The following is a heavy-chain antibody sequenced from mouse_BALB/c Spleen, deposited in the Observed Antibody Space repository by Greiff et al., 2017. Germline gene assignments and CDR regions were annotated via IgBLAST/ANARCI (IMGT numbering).Heavy chain of an antibody. CDR2: INPSNGRT. J-gene: IGHJ2*01. V-gene: IGHV1S81*02. CDR3: ARWGNDY. Sequence: VQLQQPGAELVKPGASVKLSCKASGYTFTSYWMHWVKQRPGQGLEWIGEINPSNGRTNYNEKFKSKATLTVDKSSSTAYMQLSSLTSEDSAVYYCARWGNDYWGQGTTLTVSS. CDR1: GYTFTSYW.